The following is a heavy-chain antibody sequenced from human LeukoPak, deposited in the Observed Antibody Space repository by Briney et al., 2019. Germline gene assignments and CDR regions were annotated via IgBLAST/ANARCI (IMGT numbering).Heavy chain of an antibody. V-gene: IGHV3-48*01. CDR3: ARDRGYTYGWYEDC. D-gene: IGHD5-18*01. Sequence: PGGSLGLSCAASGFTFSSYSMNWVRQAPGKGLEWVSYISSSSSTIYYADSVKGRFTISRDNAKNSLYLQMNSLRAEDTAVYYCARDRGYTYGWYEDCWGQGTLVTVSS. CDR1: GFTFSSYS. CDR2: ISSSSSTI. J-gene: IGHJ4*02.